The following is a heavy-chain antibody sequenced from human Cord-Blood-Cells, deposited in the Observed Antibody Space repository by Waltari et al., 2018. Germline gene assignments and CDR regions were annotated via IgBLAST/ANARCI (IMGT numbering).Heavy chain of an antibody. CDR2: IYPGDSDT. CDR3: ARRAGSYWFDP. D-gene: IGHD3-10*01. V-gene: IGHV5-51*01. Sequence: GIIYPGDSDTRYSPPFQGQVTISADKSISTAYLQWSSLKASDTAMYYCARRAGSYWFDPWGQGTLVTVSS. J-gene: IGHJ5*02.